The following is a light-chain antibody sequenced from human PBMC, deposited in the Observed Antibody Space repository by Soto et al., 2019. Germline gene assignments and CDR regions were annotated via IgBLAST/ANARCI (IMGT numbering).Light chain of an antibody. V-gene: IGKV1-39*01. CDR3: PQSYSTPPA. Sequence: DIQMTQSPSYLSASVGDRVTIPCLASQSTSGYLNWYQQKPGKAPKILIYAASSLQSGVPSRFSGSGSGTDFTLTISSLQPEDFATYYCPQSYSTPPAFGQGTKVEIK. CDR1: QSTSGY. CDR2: AAS. J-gene: IGKJ1*01.